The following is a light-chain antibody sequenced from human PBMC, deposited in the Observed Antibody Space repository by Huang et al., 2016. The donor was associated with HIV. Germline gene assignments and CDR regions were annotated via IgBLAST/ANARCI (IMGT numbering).Light chain of an antibody. V-gene: IGKV3-11*01. J-gene: IGKJ1*01. CDR3: HQHSSWPGT. CDR1: QSVGSY. CDR2: DAS. Sequence: DIVLTQSPATLSLSPGERATLSCRAGQSVGSYLAWYQQTPGQAPRLLVSDASHRATVIPARFSGSGSGTDFTLTISSLEPEDFSVYYCHQHSSWPGTFGQGTRVEIK.